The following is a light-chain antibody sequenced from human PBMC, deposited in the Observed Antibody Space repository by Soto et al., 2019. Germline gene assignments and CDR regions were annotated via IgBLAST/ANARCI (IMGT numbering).Light chain of an antibody. CDR1: HDIRDH. J-gene: IGKJ3*01. Sequence: IQMTQSPSSLSASVGDRVTLTCQASHDIRDHLNWYQQKPGKPPKLLIYDASNLQTGVPSRFSGSGAGTDFTFTISRLQPKDIARYFCHQYNNLSQTFGPGTKVDIK. V-gene: IGKV1-33*01. CDR3: HQYNNLSQT. CDR2: DAS.